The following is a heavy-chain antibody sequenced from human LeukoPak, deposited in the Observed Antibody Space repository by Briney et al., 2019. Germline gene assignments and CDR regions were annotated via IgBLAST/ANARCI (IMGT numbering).Heavy chain of an antibody. CDR1: GFTFSSYA. J-gene: IGHJ4*02. CDR2: ISYDGSNK. D-gene: IGHD6-13*01. Sequence: PGGSLRLSCAASGFTFSSYAMHWVRQAPGKGLEWVAVISYDGSNKYYADSVKGRFTISRDNSKNTLYLQMNSLRAEDTAVYHCASFLIAAAGTEQFHYWGQGTLVTVSS. V-gene: IGHV3-30*04. CDR3: ASFLIAAAGTEQFHY.